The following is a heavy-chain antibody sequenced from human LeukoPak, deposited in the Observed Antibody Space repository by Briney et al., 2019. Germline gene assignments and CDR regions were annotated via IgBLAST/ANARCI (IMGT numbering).Heavy chain of an antibody. J-gene: IGHJ6*03. V-gene: IGHV3-7*01. CDR3: ARVQSYDILTGYFYYYYYMDV. CDR2: IKQDGSEK. D-gene: IGHD3-9*01. Sequence: SGGSLRLSCAASGFTFSSYWMSWVRQAPGKGLEWVANIKQDGSEKYYVDSVKGRFTISRDNAENSLYLQMNSLRAEDTAVYYCARVQSYDILTGYFYYYYYMDVWGKGTTVTISS. CDR1: GFTFSSYW.